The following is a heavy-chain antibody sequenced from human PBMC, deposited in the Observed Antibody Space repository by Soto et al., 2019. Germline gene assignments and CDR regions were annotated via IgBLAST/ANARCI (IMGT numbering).Heavy chain of an antibody. CDR3: ARGVAAADFDY. Sequence: GGSLRLSCAASGFTFSSYSMNWVRQAPGKGLEWVSSISISSINIHYADSVKGRFTISRDNAKSSLYLQVNSLRVEDTAVYYCARGVAAADFDYWGQGTLVTVSS. V-gene: IGHV3-21*01. CDR1: GFTFSSYS. CDR2: ISISSINI. D-gene: IGHD6-13*01. J-gene: IGHJ4*02.